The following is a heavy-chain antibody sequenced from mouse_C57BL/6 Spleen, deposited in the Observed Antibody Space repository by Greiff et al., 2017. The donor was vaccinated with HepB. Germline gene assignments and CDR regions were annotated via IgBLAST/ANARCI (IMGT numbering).Heavy chain of an antibody. D-gene: IGHD1-1*01. CDR1: GYTFTSYW. Sequence: LVESGAELVKPGASVKLSCKASGYTFTSYWMHWVKQRPGRGLEWIGRIDPNSGGTKYNEKFKSKATLTVDKPSSTAYMQLSSLTSADSAVYYGARALIYYYGSSYDAMDYWGQGTSVTVSS. CDR2: IDPNSGGT. CDR3: ARALIYYYGSSYDAMDY. J-gene: IGHJ4*01. V-gene: IGHV1-72*01.